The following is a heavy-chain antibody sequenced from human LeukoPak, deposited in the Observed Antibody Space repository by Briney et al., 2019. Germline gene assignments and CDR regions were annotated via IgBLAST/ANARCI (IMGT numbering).Heavy chain of an antibody. CDR2: IYSGGST. Sequence: TGGSLRLSCAASGFTVSSNYMSWVRQAPGKGLEWVSVIYSGGSTYYADSVKGRFTISRDNSKNTLYLQTNSLRAEDTAVYYCASTWGYDSSGLGDDYWGQGTLVTVSS. CDR1: GFTVSSNY. J-gene: IGHJ4*02. D-gene: IGHD3-22*01. V-gene: IGHV3-53*01. CDR3: ASTWGYDSSGLGDDY.